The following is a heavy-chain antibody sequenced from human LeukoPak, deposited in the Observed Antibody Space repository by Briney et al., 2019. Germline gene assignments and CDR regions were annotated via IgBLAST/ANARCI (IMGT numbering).Heavy chain of an antibody. D-gene: IGHD5-12*01. J-gene: IGHJ6*02. V-gene: IGHV4-59*01. CDR2: IYYSGST. CDR3: ARWGSGYPYYYYGMDV. CDR1: GGSISSYY. Sequence: SETLSLTCTVSGGSISSYYWSWIRQPPGKGLEWIGYIYYSGSTNYNPSLKSRITISVDTSKNQFSLKLSSVTAADTAVYYCARWGSGYPYYYYGMDVWGQGTTVTVSS.